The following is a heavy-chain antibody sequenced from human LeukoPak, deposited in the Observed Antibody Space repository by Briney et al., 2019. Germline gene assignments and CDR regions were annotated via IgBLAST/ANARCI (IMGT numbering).Heavy chain of an antibody. CDR3: ARGRIAAAGTRFDP. CDR1: GGTFSSYA. J-gene: IGHJ5*02. Sequence: SVKVSCKASGGTFSSYAISWVRQAPGQGLEWMGGIIPIFGTANYAQKFQGRVTITADKSTSTAYMELSSLRSEDTAVYYCARGRIAAAGTRFDPWGQGTLVTVSS. D-gene: IGHD6-13*01. V-gene: IGHV1-69*06. CDR2: IIPIFGTA.